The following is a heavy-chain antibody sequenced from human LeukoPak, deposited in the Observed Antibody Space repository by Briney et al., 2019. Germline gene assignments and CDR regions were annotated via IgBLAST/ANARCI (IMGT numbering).Heavy chain of an antibody. D-gene: IGHD1-7*01. V-gene: IGHV3-23*01. CDR1: GFTFSSSA. J-gene: IGHJ4*02. CDR3: AKEGGTGTRFDY. CDR2: ISGSGTGT. Sequence: GGSLRLSCAASGFTFSSSAMGWVRQAPGKGLYWVSAISGSGTGTYYADSVKGRFTISRDNSKNTLYLQMNSLRAEDTAVYYCAKEGGTGTRFDYWGQGTLVTVSS.